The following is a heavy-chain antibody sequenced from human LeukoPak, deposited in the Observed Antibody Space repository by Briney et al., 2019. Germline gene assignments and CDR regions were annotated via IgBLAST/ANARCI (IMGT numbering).Heavy chain of an antibody. CDR2: IKSKSDGGTT. D-gene: IGHD4/OR15-4a*01. V-gene: IGHV3-15*01. CDR1: GFTFSSYE. CDR3: TTDGAGRLGRGSPPYYFDY. Sequence: GGSLRLSCAASGFTFSSYEMYWVRQAPGKGLECVGRIKSKSDGGTTDSAAPVKGRFIISRDDSKNTPFLQMNSLKTEDTAVYYCTTDGAGRLGRGSPPYYFDYWGQGSLVTVSS. J-gene: IGHJ4*02.